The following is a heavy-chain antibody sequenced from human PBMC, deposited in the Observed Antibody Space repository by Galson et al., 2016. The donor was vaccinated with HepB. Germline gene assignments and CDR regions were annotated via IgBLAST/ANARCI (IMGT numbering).Heavy chain of an antibody. J-gene: IGHJ3*02. D-gene: IGHD6-19*01. CDR3: WSGYTSGI. Sequence: SLRLSCAASGFTFVSYAMSWVRQAPGKGLEWVSSIHGSSLSTHYADSVKGRFTISRDNSKNTVSLQMESLRADDTALYYCWSGYTSGIRGQGTRVTVSS. V-gene: IGHV3-23*01. CDR2: IHGSSLST. CDR1: GFTFVSYA.